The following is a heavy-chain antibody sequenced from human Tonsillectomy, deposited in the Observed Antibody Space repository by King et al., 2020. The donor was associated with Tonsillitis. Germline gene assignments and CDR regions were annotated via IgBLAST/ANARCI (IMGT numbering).Heavy chain of an antibody. D-gene: IGHD3-22*01. CDR2: ISYDGSNK. CDR3: ARSYYYDSSGYYSDDAFDI. J-gene: IGHJ3*02. V-gene: IGHV3-30-3*01. Sequence: QLVQSGGGVVQPGRSLRLSCAASGFTFSSYAMHWVRQAPGKGLEWVAVISYDGSNKYYADSVKSRFTISRDNSKNTLYLQMNSLRAEDTAVYYCARSYYYDSSGYYSDDAFDIWGQGTMVTVSS. CDR1: GFTFSSYA.